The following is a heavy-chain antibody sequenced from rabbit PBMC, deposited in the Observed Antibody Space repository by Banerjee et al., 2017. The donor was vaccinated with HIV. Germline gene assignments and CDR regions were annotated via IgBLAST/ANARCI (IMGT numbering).Heavy chain of an antibody. V-gene: IGHV1S40*01. CDR3: ARSSASSYSYYPL. CDR1: GFSFSSTYH. J-gene: IGHJ4*01. CDR2: IYAAGIHNT. D-gene: IGHD1-1*01. Sequence: QSLEESGGDLVKPGASLTLTCTASGFSFSSTYHICWVRQAPGKGLEWIACIYAAGIHNTYYASWAKGRFTISKTSSTTVTLQMTSLTAADTATYFCARSSASSYSYYPLWGPGTLVTVS.